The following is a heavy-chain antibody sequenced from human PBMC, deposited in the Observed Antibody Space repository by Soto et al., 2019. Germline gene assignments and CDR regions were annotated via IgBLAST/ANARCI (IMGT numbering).Heavy chain of an antibody. V-gene: IGHV1-3*01. J-gene: IGHJ5*02. D-gene: IGHD2-8*01. CDR2: INVGNGNT. CDR1: GYTFTRSG. CDR3: ARGVYQLGLVTFLSSGPDWFDP. Sequence: ASVKVSCKASGYTFTRSGISWVRQAPGQRLEWMGRINVGNGNTKYSQKFQGRVTITRDTSANTAYMELSSLRSEDTAVYYCARGVYQLGLVTFLSSGPDWFDPWGQGTLVTVSS.